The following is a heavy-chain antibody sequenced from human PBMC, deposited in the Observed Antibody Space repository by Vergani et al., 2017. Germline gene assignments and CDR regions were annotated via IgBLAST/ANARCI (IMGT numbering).Heavy chain of an antibody. CDR1: GGSISSGSDY. J-gene: IGHJ4*02. V-gene: IGHV4-61*02. Sequence: QVQLQESGPGLVKPSQTLSLTCTVSGGSISSGSDYWSWIRQPAGKGLEWIGRIYTSGSTNYNPSLKSRVTISVDTSKNQFSLKLSSVTAADTAVYYCAGGSYYGEYWGQGTLVTVSS. D-gene: IGHD1-26*01. CDR3: AGGSYYGEY. CDR2: IYTSGST.